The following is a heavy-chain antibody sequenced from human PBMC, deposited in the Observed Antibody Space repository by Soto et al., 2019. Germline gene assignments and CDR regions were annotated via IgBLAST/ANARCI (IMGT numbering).Heavy chain of an antibody. Sequence: GGSLRLSCGASGFTFSSYGMHWVRQAPGKGLEWVAVISSDGSNKYYADSVKGRFTISRDNSKNTLYLQMNSLRAEDTAVYYCAKGIAAAGTNYYYYYGMDVWGQGTTVTVSS. CDR3: AKGIAAAGTNYYYYYGMDV. J-gene: IGHJ6*02. V-gene: IGHV3-30*18. CDR1: GFTFSSYG. D-gene: IGHD6-13*01. CDR2: ISSDGSNK.